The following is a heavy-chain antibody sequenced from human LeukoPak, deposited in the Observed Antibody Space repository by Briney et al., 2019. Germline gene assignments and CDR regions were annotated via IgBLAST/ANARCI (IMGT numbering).Heavy chain of an antibody. J-gene: IGHJ3*02. CDR3: ATLYSSGWDAFDI. CDR2: ISAYNGNT. Sequence: ASVKVSCTASGYTFTSYGISWVRQAPGQGLEWMGWISAYNGNTNYAQKLQGRVTMTTDTSTSTAYMELRSLRSDDTAVYYCATLYSSGWDAFDIWGQGTMVTVSS. CDR1: GYTFTSYG. V-gene: IGHV1-18*01. D-gene: IGHD6-19*01.